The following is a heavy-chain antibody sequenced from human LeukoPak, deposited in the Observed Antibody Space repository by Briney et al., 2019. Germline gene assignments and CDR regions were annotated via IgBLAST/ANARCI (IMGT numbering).Heavy chain of an antibody. J-gene: IGHJ3*02. Sequence: ASVKVPCKASRYTFTDYYIHWVRQAPGQGLEWMGRINPNSGNTGYAQKFQGRVTITRNTSISTAYMELSSLRSEDTAVYYCARARAVAAKGNAFDIWGQGTMVTVSS. D-gene: IGHD6-19*01. CDR3: ARARAVAAKGNAFDI. CDR1: RYTFTDYY. V-gene: IGHV1-8*03. CDR2: INPNSGNT.